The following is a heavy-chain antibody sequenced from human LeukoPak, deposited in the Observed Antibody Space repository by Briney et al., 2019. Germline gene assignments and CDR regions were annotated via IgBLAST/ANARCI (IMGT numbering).Heavy chain of an antibody. CDR1: GASMTSDY. V-gene: IGHV4-59*01. J-gene: IGHJ4*02. D-gene: IGHD1-14*01. CDR2: VYHSGTT. CDR3: ARGSPVGNS. Sequence: SETLSLTCTVSGASMTSDYWSWLRQPPGKGLEWLGYVYHSGTTHYSPSLESRVTISMDTSKNQFSLKLRSVTAADTAVYYCARGSPVGNSWGQGTLVTVSS.